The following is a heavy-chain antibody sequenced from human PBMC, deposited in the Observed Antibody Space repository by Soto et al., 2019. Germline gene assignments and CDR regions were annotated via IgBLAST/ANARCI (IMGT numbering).Heavy chain of an antibody. CDR2: INHSGST. Sequence: PSETLSLTCAVYGGSFSGYYWSWIRQPPGKGLEWIGEINHSGSTNYNPSLKSRVTISVDTSKNQFSLKLSSVTAADTAVYYCERVKDSQYYFDYWGQGTLVTSPQ. CDR3: ERVKDSQYYFDY. J-gene: IGHJ4*02. CDR1: GGSFSGYY. V-gene: IGHV4-34*01.